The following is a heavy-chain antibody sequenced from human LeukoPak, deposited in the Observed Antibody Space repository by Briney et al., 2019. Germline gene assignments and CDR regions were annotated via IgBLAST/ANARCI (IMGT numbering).Heavy chain of an antibody. CDR2: ISSSSSYI. CDR3: ATLEYYYGSGSYYKPGAFDI. J-gene: IGHJ3*02. D-gene: IGHD3-10*01. Sequence: SGGSLRLSCAASGFTFSSDSMNWVRQAPGKGLEWVSSISSSSSYIYYADSVKGRFTISRDNAKNSLYLQMNSLRAEDTAVYYCATLEYYYGSGSYYKPGAFDIWGQGTMVTVSS. V-gene: IGHV3-21*01. CDR1: GFTFSSDS.